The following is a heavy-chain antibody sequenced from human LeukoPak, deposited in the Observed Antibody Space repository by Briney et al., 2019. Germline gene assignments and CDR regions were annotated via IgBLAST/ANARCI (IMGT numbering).Heavy chain of an antibody. CDR1: GFTFSNYG. D-gene: IGHD3-22*01. Sequence: GGSLRLPCTGSGFTFSNYGIHWVRQAPGKGLEWVAFIRFGGRNEYYADSVKGRFTISRDNSKNTLYLQINSLRAEDTAVFYCAKGGYYDFWYFDLWGRGTLVTVSS. CDR3: AKGGYYDFWYFDL. V-gene: IGHV3-30*02. J-gene: IGHJ2*01. CDR2: IRFGGRNE.